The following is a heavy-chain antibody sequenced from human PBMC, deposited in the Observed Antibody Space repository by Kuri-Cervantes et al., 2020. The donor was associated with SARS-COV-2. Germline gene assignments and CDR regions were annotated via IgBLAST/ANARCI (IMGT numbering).Heavy chain of an antibody. D-gene: IGHD6-13*01. CDR1: GYSISSGYY. V-gene: IGHV4-38-2*02. CDR2: IYHSGST. CDR3: ARVPIAAPEY. J-gene: IGHJ4*02. Sequence: TLSLTCTVSGYSISSGYYWGWIRQPPGKGLEWIGSIYHSGSTYYNPSLKSRVTISVDTSKNQFSLKLSSVTAADTAVYYCARVPIAAPEYWGQGTLVTVSS.